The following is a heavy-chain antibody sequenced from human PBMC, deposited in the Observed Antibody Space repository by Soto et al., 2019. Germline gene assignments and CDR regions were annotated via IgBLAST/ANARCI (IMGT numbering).Heavy chain of an antibody. D-gene: IGHD3-10*01. J-gene: IGHJ4*02. CDR1: GGSFSGYY. V-gene: IGHV4-34*01. Sequence: QVQLQQWGAGLLKPSETLSLTCAVYGGSFSGYYWSWIRQPPGKGLEWIGEINHSGSTNYNPSLKSRVTISVDTSKNQFSLKLSSVTAADTAVYYWARGGIEYYGSGSYFLDYWGQGTLVTVSS. CDR3: ARGGIEYYGSGSYFLDY. CDR2: INHSGST.